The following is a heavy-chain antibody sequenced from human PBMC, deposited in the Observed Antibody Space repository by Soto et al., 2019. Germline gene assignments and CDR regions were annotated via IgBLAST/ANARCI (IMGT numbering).Heavy chain of an antibody. CDR1: GYTLTELS. D-gene: IGHD3-22*01. Sequence: GASVKVSCKVSGYTLTELSMHWVRQAPGKGLEWMGGFDPEDGETIYAQKFQGRVTMTEDTSTDTAYMELSSLRSEDTAVYYCATDLLYYYDSSGYYPRDYWGQGTLVTVSS. CDR2: FDPEDGET. CDR3: ATDLLYYYDSSGYYPRDY. V-gene: IGHV1-24*01. J-gene: IGHJ4*02.